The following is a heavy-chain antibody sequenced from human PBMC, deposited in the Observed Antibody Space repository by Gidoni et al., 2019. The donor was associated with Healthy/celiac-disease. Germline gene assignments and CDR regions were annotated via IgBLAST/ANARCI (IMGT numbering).Heavy chain of an antibody. CDR1: GFTFSSYA. V-gene: IGHV3-23*01. Sequence: EVQLLESGGGLVQPGGSLRLPCAASGFTFSSYAMSWVRQAPGKGLEWVSAISGSGGSTYYADSVKGRFTISRDNSKNTLYLQMNSLRAEDTAVYYCAKDRPRRSIVVVPAAVDYWGQGTLVTVSS. CDR2: ISGSGGST. D-gene: IGHD2-2*01. CDR3: AKDRPRRSIVVVPAAVDY. J-gene: IGHJ4*02.